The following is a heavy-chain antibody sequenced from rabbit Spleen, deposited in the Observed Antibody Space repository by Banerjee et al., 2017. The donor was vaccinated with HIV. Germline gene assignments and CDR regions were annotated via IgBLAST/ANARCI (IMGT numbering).Heavy chain of an antibody. CDR1: GLDFSISYW. J-gene: IGHJ4*01. Sequence: QQQLEESGGGLVQPGASLTLTCKASGLDFSISYWICWVRQAPGKGLEWIACIDPGSATTYYASWAKGRFTISKISSTAVSLQMTSLTVADTATYFCAKEEPNQPFKFWGQGTLVTVS. CDR2: IDPGSATT. CDR3: AKEEPNQPFKF. V-gene: IGHV1S45*01.